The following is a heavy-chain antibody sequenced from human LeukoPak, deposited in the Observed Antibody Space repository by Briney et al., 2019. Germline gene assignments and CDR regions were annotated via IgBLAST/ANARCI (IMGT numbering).Heavy chain of an antibody. D-gene: IGHD5-12*01. CDR2: IGGSNGIT. Sequence: GGSLRLSCAASRFTFNSYAMSWARQAPGKGLEWVSVIGGSNGITFYVGSVKGRFTISRDNSKDTLYLQMNSLRAEDTAVYYCARNENSGWGYFDYWGQGTPVTVSS. CDR3: ARNENSGWGYFDY. CDR1: RFTFNSYA. J-gene: IGHJ4*02. V-gene: IGHV3-23*01.